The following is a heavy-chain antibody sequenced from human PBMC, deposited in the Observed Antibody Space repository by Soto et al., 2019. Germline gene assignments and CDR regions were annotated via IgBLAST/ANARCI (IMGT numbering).Heavy chain of an antibody. D-gene: IGHD5-18*01. CDR3: ARVGDSYGLGFSY. Sequence: QVQLQQWGAGLLKPSETLSLTCAVYGGSFSGYYWSWIRQPPGKGLEWIGEINHSGSTNYNPSLKSRVTISVDTSKNRFSLKMSSVTAADTAVYYCARVGDSYGLGFSYWGQGTLVTVSS. CDR2: INHSGST. V-gene: IGHV4-34*01. CDR1: GGSFSGYY. J-gene: IGHJ4*02.